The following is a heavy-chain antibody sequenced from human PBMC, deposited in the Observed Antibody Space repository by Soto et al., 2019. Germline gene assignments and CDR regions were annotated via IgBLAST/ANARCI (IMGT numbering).Heavy chain of an antibody. V-gene: IGHV4-59*01. CDR3: ARDRAEYSSRWYDYGMDV. D-gene: IGHD6-13*01. Sequence: PSETLSLTCTVSGGSISSYYWSWIRQPPGKGLEWIGYIYYSGSTNYNPSLKSRVTISVDTSKNQFSLKLSSVTAADTAVYYCARDRAEYSSRWYDYGMDVWGPGTTVPVSS. CDR2: IYYSGST. J-gene: IGHJ6*02. CDR1: GGSISSYY.